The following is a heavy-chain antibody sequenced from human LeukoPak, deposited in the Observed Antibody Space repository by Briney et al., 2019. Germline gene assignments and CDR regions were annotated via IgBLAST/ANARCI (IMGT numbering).Heavy chain of an antibody. D-gene: IGHD3-16*01. CDR2: ITEDGSEK. Sequence: GGSLRLSCEASGFTFSSSWMTWVRQAPGKGLEWVANITEDGSEKNYVDSVKGRYTIPRDNATNSMYVQMSSLRAEDTGVYYCARNRRAYGYWGQGTLVTVSS. CDR3: ARNRRAYGY. CDR1: GFTFSSSW. V-gene: IGHV3-7*03. J-gene: IGHJ4*02.